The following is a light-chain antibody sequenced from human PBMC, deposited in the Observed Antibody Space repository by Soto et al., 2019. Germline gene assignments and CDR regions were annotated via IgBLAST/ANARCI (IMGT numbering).Light chain of an antibody. CDR3: SSYATARTLV. Sequence: QSVLTQPASVSGSPGQSITISCTGTSSDVGAHNYVSWYQQHPGKAPKLISSEVSDRPSGISARFTGSKSGNVASLTISGLQTEDEGDYFCSSYATARTLVFGGGTKVTVL. CDR2: EVS. V-gene: IGLV2-14*01. CDR1: SSDVGAHNY. J-gene: IGLJ2*01.